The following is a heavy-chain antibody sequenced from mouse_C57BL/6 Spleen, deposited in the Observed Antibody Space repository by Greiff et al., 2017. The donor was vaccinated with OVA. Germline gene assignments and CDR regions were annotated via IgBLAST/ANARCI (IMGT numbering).Heavy chain of an antibody. Sequence: QVQLQQPGAELVRPGSSVKLSCKASGYTFTSYWMHWVKQRPIQGLEWIGNIDPSDSEPHYNQKFKDKATLTVDKSSSTAYMQLSSLTSEDSAVYYCARGYGYDDYWGQGTTLTVSS. CDR2: IDPSDSEP. CDR1: GYTFTSYW. D-gene: IGHD2-2*01. CDR3: ARGYGYDDY. J-gene: IGHJ2*01. V-gene: IGHV1-52*01.